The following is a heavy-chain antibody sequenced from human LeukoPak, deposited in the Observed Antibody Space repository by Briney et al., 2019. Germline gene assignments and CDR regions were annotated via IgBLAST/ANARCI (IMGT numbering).Heavy chain of an antibody. CDR2: IHYSGST. CDR3: ARLGALHDAFDV. Sequence: SETLSLTCTVSGDSIRTYYWSWIRQPPGEGLEWIGNIHYSGSTKYNPSLKSRVTISVDTSKNQFSLRVTSLTAADTAVYYCARLGALHDAFDVWGQGTLVTVSS. CDR1: GDSIRTYY. D-gene: IGHD3-16*01. J-gene: IGHJ3*01. V-gene: IGHV4-59*12.